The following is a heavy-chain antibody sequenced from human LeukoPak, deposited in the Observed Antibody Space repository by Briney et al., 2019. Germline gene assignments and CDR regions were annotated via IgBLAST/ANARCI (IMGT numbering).Heavy chain of an antibody. CDR1: GGSFSGYY. CDR3: ARGSTGPQDAFDV. CDR2: INHSGST. Sequence: SETLSLTCAVYGGSFSGYYWSWIRQPPGKGLEWIGEINHSGSTNYNPSLKSRVTISVDTSKNQFSLKLSSVTAADTTVYYCARGSTGPQDAFDVWGQGTMVTVSS. V-gene: IGHV4-34*01. J-gene: IGHJ3*01.